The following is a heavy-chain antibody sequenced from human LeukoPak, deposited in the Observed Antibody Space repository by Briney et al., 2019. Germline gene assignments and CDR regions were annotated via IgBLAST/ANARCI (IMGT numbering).Heavy chain of an antibody. CDR3: AREVQVFTPFDP. D-gene: IGHD1-1*01. Sequence: PSETLSLTCTVSGGSISSSSYYWGWIRQPPGKGLEWIGSIYYSGSTYYNPSLKSRVTISVDASKNQFSLKLSSVTAADTAVYYCAREVQVFTPFDPWGQGTLVTVSS. CDR2: IYYSGST. J-gene: IGHJ5*02. V-gene: IGHV4-39*07. CDR1: GGSISSSSYY.